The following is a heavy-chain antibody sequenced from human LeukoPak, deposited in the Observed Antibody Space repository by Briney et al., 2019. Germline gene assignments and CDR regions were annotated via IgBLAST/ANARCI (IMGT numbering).Heavy chain of an antibody. J-gene: IGHJ4*02. V-gene: IGHV1-24*01. CDR2: FDPEDGET. D-gene: IGHD3-10*01. CDR3: ATGFLWFGELFHY. Sequence: ASVKVSCKASGYTLTELSMHWVRQAPGKGLEWMGGFDPEDGETIYAQKFQGRVTMTEDTSTDTAYMELSSLRSEDTAVYYCATGFLWFGELFHYWGQGTLVTVSS. CDR1: GYTLTELS.